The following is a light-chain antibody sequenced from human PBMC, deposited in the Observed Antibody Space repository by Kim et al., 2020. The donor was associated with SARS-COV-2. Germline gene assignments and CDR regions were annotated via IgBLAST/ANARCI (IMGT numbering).Light chain of an antibody. CDR2: VVS. CDR3: CSYAGSYSFV. J-gene: IGLJ1*01. Sequence: QSALTQPRSVSGSPGQSVTISCTGTSSDVGAYNYVFWYQQHPGKAPKLMIYVVSKRPSGVPDRFSGSKSGNTASLTISGLQAEDEADYYCCSYAGSYSFVFGTGTKVTVL. CDR1: SSDVGAYNY. V-gene: IGLV2-11*01.